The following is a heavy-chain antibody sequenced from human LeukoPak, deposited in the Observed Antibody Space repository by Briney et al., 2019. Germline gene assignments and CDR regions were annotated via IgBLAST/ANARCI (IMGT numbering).Heavy chain of an antibody. CDR2: VGTGGDT. CDR3: AKNLPRRAIEH. CDR1: GFTFSTYA. Sequence: GGSLRLSCAASGFTFSTYAMSWVRQAPGKGLEWVSGVGTGGDTYYADSVKGRFTISRDNSKNTVYLQMNSLRAEDTAVYYCAKNLPRRAIEHWGQGTLVTVSS. J-gene: IGHJ4*02. V-gene: IGHV3-23*01.